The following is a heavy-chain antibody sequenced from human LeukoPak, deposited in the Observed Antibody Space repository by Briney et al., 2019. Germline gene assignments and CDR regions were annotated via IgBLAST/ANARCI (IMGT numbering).Heavy chain of an antibody. CDR3: ARVRFSSGWYIAFDM. J-gene: IGHJ3*02. V-gene: IGHV4-59*01. CDR1: GASINTYY. D-gene: IGHD6-19*01. CDR2: IYYSGTT. Sequence: PSETLSLTCTVPGASINTYYWSWIRQPPGKGLEWIGYIYYSGTTSYNPSLKTRVTISIDTSKNQFSLKLSSVTAADTAVYYCARVRFSSGWYIAFDMWGQGTMVTVSS.